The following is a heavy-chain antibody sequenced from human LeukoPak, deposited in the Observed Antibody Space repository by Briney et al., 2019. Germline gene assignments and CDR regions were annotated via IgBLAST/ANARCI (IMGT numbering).Heavy chain of an antibody. J-gene: IGHJ4*02. CDR3: ARDYASGSYPRIYFDY. V-gene: IGHV3-30*04. CDR1: GFTFSNYA. CDR2: ISYDATNK. D-gene: IGHD3-10*01. Sequence: GGSLRLSCAASGFTFSNYAMHWVRQAPDQGLEWVAVISYDATNKYCADSVKGRFTISRDNSKNTLFLQMNSLRAEDTAVYYCARDYASGSYPRIYFDYWGQGTLVTVSS.